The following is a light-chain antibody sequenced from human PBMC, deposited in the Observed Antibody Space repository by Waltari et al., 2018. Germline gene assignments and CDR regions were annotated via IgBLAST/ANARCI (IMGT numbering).Light chain of an antibody. CDR2: VNSDCSH. J-gene: IGLJ3*02. CDR3: QTWGV. V-gene: IGLV4-69*01. Sequence: QPVLTQSPSASASLGASVKLTCALSSGHSTYALPWHQQQPEQGRRLLMRVNSDCSHAKGDGIPDRCSGSSSGAERYLSISGLQSEDEADYYCQTWGVVGGGTKLTVL. CDR1: SGHSTYA.